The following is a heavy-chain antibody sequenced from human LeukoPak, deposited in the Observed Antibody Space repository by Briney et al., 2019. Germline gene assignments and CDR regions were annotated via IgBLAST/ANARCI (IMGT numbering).Heavy chain of an antibody. Sequence: SQTLSLTCTASGGSISSGGYYWSWIRQHPGKGLEWIGYIYYSGSTYYNPSLKSRVTISVDTSKNQFSLKLSSVTAADTAVYYCARVRYYYDSSGYYPDAFDIWGQGTMVTVSS. D-gene: IGHD3-22*01. CDR1: GGSISSGGYY. CDR2: IYYSGST. CDR3: ARVRYYYDSSGYYPDAFDI. V-gene: IGHV4-31*03. J-gene: IGHJ3*02.